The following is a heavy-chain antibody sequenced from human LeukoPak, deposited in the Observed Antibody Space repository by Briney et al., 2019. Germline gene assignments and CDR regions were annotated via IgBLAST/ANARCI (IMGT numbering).Heavy chain of an antibody. J-gene: IGHJ4*02. D-gene: IGHD2-8*01. V-gene: IGHV4-59*01. CDR2: IYYSGST. Sequence: SETLSLTCTVSGGSISSYYWSWIRQPPGKGLEWIGYIYYSGSTNYNPSLKGRVTISVDTSKNQFSLKLSSVTAADTAVYYCASASYCTNGVCPFYFDYWGQGTLVTVSS. CDR3: ASASYCTNGVCPFYFDY. CDR1: GGSISSYY.